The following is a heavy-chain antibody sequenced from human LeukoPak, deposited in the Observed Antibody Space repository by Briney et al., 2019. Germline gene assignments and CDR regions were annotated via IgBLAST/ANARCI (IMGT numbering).Heavy chain of an antibody. D-gene: IGHD1-1*01. V-gene: IGHV4-39*01. CDR2: IYYSGSP. Sequence: SETLSLTCTVSGGSISNNNYYWAWIRQPPGKGLECIGSIYYSGSPYYNPSLKSRVTVSVDTSKNQFSLRLSSVTAADTAVYYCATWRTAKTGFDYWGQGTLVTVSS. CDR1: GGSISNNNYY. CDR3: ATWRTAKTGFDY. J-gene: IGHJ4*02.